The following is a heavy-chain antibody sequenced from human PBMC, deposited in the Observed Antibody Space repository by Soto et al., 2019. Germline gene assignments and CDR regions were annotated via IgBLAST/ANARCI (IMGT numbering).Heavy chain of an antibody. CDR1: GFSFNTYA. V-gene: IGHV3-23*01. Sequence: EVQLLESGGGLVQPGGSLRLSCAASGFSFNTYAMSWVRQARGKGPEWVSTVSASGGSTYSADSVKSRFTISRDNSKNTVHLQMNSLRAEDTAVYYCAKTMGDCSGGSCYGAYSMDVWGQGITVTVSS. CDR2: VSASGGST. D-gene: IGHD2-15*01. CDR3: AKTMGDCSGGSCYGAYSMDV. J-gene: IGHJ6*02.